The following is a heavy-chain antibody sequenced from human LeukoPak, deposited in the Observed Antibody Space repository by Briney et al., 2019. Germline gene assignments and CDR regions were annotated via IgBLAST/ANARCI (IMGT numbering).Heavy chain of an antibody. CDR1: GYTFTNYY. J-gene: IGHJ6*02. CDR3: AISYEYDMDV. Sequence: ASVTVSFTASGYTFTNYYMHWVRQAPGQGLEWMGWINTKSGGTYYAQKFQDRVTMTTDTSISTAYMELSRLRSDDTAVYYCAISYEYDMDVWGQGTTVTVSS. CDR2: INTKSGGT. V-gene: IGHV1-2*02.